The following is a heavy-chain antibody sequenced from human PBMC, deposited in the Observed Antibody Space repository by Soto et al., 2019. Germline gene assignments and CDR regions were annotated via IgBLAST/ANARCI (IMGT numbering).Heavy chain of an antibody. Sequence: EVQLLESGGGSVQSGGSLRLSCAATGFTLSNYDMTWVRQAPGKGLEWVSSIRGSGANTYYADSVKGRFTISRDLSKNPLELEMNSLRVDETAVYYCAKRGCTCDFGAPAFDYWGQGTLVSVSS. CDR2: IRGSGANT. J-gene: IGHJ4*02. CDR1: GFTLSNYD. V-gene: IGHV3-23*01. D-gene: IGHD2-8*01. CDR3: AKRGCTCDFGAPAFDY.